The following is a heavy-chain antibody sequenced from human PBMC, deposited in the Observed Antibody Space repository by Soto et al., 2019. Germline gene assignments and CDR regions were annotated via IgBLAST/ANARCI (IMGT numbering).Heavy chain of an antibody. J-gene: IGHJ4*01. CDR1: RFTFTTYG. V-gene: IGHV3-23*01. CDR3: AKDLPSIGVLFSSFDS. CDR2: ITGDGGGT. Sequence: GGSLRLSCAASRFTFTTYGMSWVRQAPGKALEWVSSITGDGGGTYYADSVKGRFAISRDNSRNTLYLQMNSLSADDTAVYYCAKDLPSIGVLFSSFDSWGHGTLVTVSS. D-gene: IGHD3-10*01.